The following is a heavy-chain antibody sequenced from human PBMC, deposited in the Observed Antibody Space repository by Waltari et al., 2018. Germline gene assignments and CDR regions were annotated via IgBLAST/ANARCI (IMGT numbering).Heavy chain of an antibody. Sequence: QVQLVQSGAEVKQPGASVKVSCKASGYTFTGYYMHWVRQAPGQGLEWMGWINPNSGGTNYAQKFQGRVTMTRDTSISTAYMELSRLRSDDTAVYYCARRDVVVVAATDYYYYYYMDVWGKGTTVTVSS. V-gene: IGHV1-2*02. D-gene: IGHD2-15*01. CDR2: INPNSGGT. CDR3: ARRDVVVVAATDYYYYYYMDV. CDR1: GYTFTGYY. J-gene: IGHJ6*03.